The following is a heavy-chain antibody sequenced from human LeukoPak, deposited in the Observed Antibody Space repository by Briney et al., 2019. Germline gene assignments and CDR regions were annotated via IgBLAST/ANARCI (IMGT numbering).Heavy chain of an antibody. CDR2: MNWNGGIT. Sequence: GGSLRLSCAASGFTFDDYAMHWVRQAPGRGLEWVSGMNWNGGITGYADSVKGRFTISRDNSKNTLYLQMNSLRAEDTAVYYCAKDPPAYYGSGSYWRGYFDYWGQGTLVTVPS. J-gene: IGHJ4*02. CDR1: GFTFDDYA. D-gene: IGHD3-10*01. CDR3: AKDPPAYYGSGSYWRGYFDY. V-gene: IGHV3-9*01.